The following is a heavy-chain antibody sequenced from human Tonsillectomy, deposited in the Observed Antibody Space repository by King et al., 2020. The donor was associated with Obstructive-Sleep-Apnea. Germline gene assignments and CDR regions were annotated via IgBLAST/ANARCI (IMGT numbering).Heavy chain of an antibody. CDR3: AGDGDSSSWYEGAFDI. CDR1: GFTFSSYA. Sequence: VQLVESGGGVVQPGRSLRLSCAASGFTFSSYAMHWVRQAPGKGLEWVAVISYDGSNKYYADSVKGRFTISRDNSKNTLYLQMNSLRAEDTAVYYCAGDGDSSSWYEGAFDIWGQGTMVTVSS. D-gene: IGHD6-13*01. V-gene: IGHV3-30-3*01. J-gene: IGHJ3*02. CDR2: ISYDGSNK.